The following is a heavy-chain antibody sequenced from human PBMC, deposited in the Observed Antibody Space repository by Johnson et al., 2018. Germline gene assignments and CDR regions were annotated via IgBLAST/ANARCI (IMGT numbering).Heavy chain of an antibody. V-gene: IGHV3-7*01. CDR3: GRAAWHYYYYYMDV. CDR2: INQDGSEN. Sequence: VQLVESGGGLVQPGGSLRLSCAASGFTFSRYWMTWVRQAPGKGLEWVANINQDGSENYYVDSVKGRFTISRDNAKNSLYLQMNSLRAEDTAVYFCGRAAWHYYYYYMDVWGKGTTVTVSS. J-gene: IGHJ6*03. CDR1: GFTFSRYW. D-gene: IGHD5-24*01.